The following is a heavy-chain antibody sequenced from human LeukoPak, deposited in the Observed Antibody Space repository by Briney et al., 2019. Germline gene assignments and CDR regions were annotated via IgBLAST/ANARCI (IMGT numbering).Heavy chain of an antibody. J-gene: IGHJ4*02. CDR1: GFTFSSYW. D-gene: IGHD4-17*01. Sequence: GGSLRLSCAASGFTFSSYWMHWVRQAPGKGLVWVSRINSDGSSTSYADSVKGRFTISRDNAKNTLYPQMNSLRAEDTAVYYCAKTTWPAYFDYWGQGTLVTVSS. V-gene: IGHV3-74*01. CDR2: INSDGSST. CDR3: AKTTWPAYFDY.